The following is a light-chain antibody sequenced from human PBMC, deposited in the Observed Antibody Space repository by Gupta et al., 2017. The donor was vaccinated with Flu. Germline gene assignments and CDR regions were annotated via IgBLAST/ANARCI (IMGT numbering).Light chain of an antibody. CDR3: QQYDAWPPWT. V-gene: IGKV3-15*01. CDR1: QSVSTN. Sequence: VTLSMSPGERATLYGRASQSVSTNLAWYQQKPGQAPRLLIFGASTRATGIPARFSGSGSGTEFTLTIGSLQSEDFAVYYCQQYDAWPPWTFGQGTKV. CDR2: GAS. J-gene: IGKJ1*01.